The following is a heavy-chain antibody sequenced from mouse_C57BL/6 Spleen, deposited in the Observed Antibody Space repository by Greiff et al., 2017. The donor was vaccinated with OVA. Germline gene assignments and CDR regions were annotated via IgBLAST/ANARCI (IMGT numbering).Heavy chain of an antibody. J-gene: IGHJ1*03. Sequence: EVKLVESGAELVKPGASVKLSCTASGFNIKDYYMHWVKQRTEQGLEWIGRIDPEDGETKYAPKFQGKATITADTSSNTAYLQLSSLTSEDTAVYYCARVTTVVVTDWYFDVWGTGTTVTVSS. CDR3: ARVTTVVVTDWYFDV. V-gene: IGHV14-2*01. D-gene: IGHD1-1*01. CDR1: GFNIKDYY. CDR2: IDPEDGET.